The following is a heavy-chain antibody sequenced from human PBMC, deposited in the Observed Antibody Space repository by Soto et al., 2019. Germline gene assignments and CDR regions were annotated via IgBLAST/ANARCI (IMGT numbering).Heavy chain of an antibody. CDR2: ISYDGSNK. V-gene: IGHV3-30*03. Sequence: PGGSLRLSCAASGFTFSSYGMHWVRQAPGMGLEWVAVISYDGSNKYYADSVKGRFTISRDNSKNTLYLQMNSLRAEDTAVYYCATGRVDYEGTYYGMDVWGQGTTVTVS. J-gene: IGHJ6*02. CDR3: ATGRVDYEGTYYGMDV. CDR1: GFTFSSYG. D-gene: IGHD4-17*01.